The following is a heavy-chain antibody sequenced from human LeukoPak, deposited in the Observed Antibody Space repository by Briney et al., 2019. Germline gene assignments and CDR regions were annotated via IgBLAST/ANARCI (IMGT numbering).Heavy chain of an antibody. CDR3: ARVRGSAFDM. Sequence: PGGSLRLSCVASGFSVGSYDMHWVRQAPGKGLEWVSSIGTPGETYYVGSVKGRFTISRENAKNSLYLQMNNLRAGDTAVYYCARVRGSAFDMWGQGTMVTVSS. V-gene: IGHV3-13*01. CDR1: GFSVGSYD. J-gene: IGHJ3*02. D-gene: IGHD3-10*01. CDR2: IGTPGET.